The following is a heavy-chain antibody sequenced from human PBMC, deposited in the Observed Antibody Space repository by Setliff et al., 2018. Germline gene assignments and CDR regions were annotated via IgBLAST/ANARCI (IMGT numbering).Heavy chain of an antibody. CDR1: GHILSSYG. V-gene: IGHV1-18*01. J-gene: IGHJ3*01. CDR2: ISSYNDVA. CDR3: AISTLSICSGGSCPNAFDL. D-gene: IGHD2-15*01. Sequence: ASVKVSCKTSGHILSSYGITWVRQAPGQGLEWMGWISSYNDVANYAQNFQGRVTMTKDTSARAAYMELTSLRSDDTAMYFCAISTLSICSGGSCPNAFDLWGQGTMVTVSS.